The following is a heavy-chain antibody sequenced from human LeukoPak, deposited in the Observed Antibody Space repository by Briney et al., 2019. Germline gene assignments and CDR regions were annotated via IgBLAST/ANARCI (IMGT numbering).Heavy chain of an antibody. D-gene: IGHD2-2*02. CDR3: AHRDLYCSSASCYSADAFDL. CDR2: LYLGDFK. V-gene: IGHV2-5*02. Sequence: KASGPTLVNPTRTLTLTCTFSGFSIRTYGVGFGWIPPPPGKALEWPAPLYLGDFKRYSPSLKSRLTITKDTSKNQVVLTMTNMDPVDTATYYCAHRDLYCSSASCYSADAFDLWGQGTMVTVSS. J-gene: IGHJ3*01. CDR1: GFSIRTYGVG.